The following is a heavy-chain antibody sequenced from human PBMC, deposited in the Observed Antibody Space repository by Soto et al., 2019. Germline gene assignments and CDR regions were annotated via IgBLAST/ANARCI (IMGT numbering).Heavy chain of an antibody. D-gene: IGHD1-7*01. V-gene: IGHV4-59*01. Sequence: QVQLQESGPGLVKPSETLSLTCTVSGGSISSYYWSWIRQPPGKGLEWIGYIYYSGSTNDNPSLKSRVTISVDTSKNQFSLKLSSVTAADTAVYYCARGTTRNWFDPWGQGTLVTVSS. J-gene: IGHJ5*02. CDR3: ARGTTRNWFDP. CDR2: IYYSGST. CDR1: GGSISSYY.